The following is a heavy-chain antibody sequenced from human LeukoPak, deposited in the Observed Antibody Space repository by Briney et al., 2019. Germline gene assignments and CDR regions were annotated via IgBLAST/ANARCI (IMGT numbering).Heavy chain of an antibody. CDR3: TRPQSGYDAFDI. V-gene: IGHV3-74*01. J-gene: IGHJ3*02. CDR2: INYDGTST. D-gene: IGHD6-13*01. CDR1: GLTFSSYW. Sequence: GGSLRLSCAASGLTFSSYWMHWVRQAPGKGLVWVSRINYDGTSTSYADSVKGRFIISRDNAKNTLYLQMNSLRAEDTAVYYCTRPQSGYDAFDIWGQGTMVTVSS.